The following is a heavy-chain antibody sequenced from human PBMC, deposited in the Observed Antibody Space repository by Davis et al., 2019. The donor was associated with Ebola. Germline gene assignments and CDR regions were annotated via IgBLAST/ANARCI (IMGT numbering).Heavy chain of an antibody. V-gene: IGHV1-69*06. J-gene: IGHJ3*02. CDR1: RGTFSSYA. Sequence: SSVTVSCKASRGTFSSYAISWVRQAPGQGLEWMGGLIPIFCTANFAPNFQGRVPITADNSTSTAYMELSSLRSEDTAVYYCARELSVSMRVGDDAFGIWGQGTMVTVSS. CDR2: LIPIFCTA. D-gene: IGHD3-22*01. CDR3: ARELSVSMRVGDDAFGI.